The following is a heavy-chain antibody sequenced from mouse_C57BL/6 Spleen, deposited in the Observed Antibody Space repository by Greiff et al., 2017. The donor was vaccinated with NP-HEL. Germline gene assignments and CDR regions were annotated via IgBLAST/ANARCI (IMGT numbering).Heavy chain of an antibody. Sequence: VQLQQSGAELVMPGASVKLSCKASGYTFTSYWMHWVKQRPGQGLEWIGEIDPSDSYTNYNQKFKGKSTLTVDKSSSTAYMQLSSLTSEDSAVYYGARTYYGNSYNYAMDYRGQGTSVTVSS. D-gene: IGHD1-1*01. CDR3: ARTYYGNSYNYAMDY. V-gene: IGHV1-69*01. CDR1: GYTFTSYW. J-gene: IGHJ4*01. CDR2: IDPSDSYT.